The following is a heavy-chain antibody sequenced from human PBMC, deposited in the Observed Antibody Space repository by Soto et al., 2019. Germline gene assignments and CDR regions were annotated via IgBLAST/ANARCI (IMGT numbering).Heavy chain of an antibody. D-gene: IGHD5-12*01. V-gene: IGHV3-23*01. Sequence: EVPLLESGGGLVQPGGSLRLSCAASGFTFSSYAMSWVRQAPGKWLEWASAISGSGGSTYYADSVKGRFTISRNNSKNTLDQQMNSPRAEDTAVYYGAGQGGGYSGTYYFGYWGQGTLVTVSS. CDR1: GFTFSSYA. J-gene: IGHJ4*02. CDR2: ISGSGGST. CDR3: AGQGGGYSGTYYFGY.